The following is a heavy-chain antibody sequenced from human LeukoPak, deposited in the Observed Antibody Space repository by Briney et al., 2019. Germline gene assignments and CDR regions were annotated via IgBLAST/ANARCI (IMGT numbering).Heavy chain of an antibody. V-gene: IGHV3-74*01. CDR2: INSDGSST. Sequence: GGSLRLSCAASGFTFSSYWMHWVRQAPGKGLVWVTRINSDGSSTSYADSVKGRFTISRDNAKNTLYLQMNSLRAEDTAVYYCARASDSSGYYAPQHYFDYWGQGTPVTVSS. CDR3: ARASDSSGYYAPQHYFDY. D-gene: IGHD3-22*01. J-gene: IGHJ4*02. CDR1: GFTFSSYW.